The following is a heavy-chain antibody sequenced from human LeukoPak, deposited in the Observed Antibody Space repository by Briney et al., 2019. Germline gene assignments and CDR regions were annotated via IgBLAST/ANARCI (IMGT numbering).Heavy chain of an antibody. D-gene: IGHD3-22*01. CDR1: GGSFSGYY. CDR3: ARAQDSSVSLRL. V-gene: IGHV4-34*01. CDR2: INHSGST. J-gene: IGHJ4*02. Sequence: PSEALSLTCAVYGGSFSGYYWSWIRQPPGKGLEWIGEINHSGSTNYNPSLKSRVTISVDTSKNQFSLKLRSVTAADTAVYYCARAQDSSVSLRLWGQGTLVTVSS.